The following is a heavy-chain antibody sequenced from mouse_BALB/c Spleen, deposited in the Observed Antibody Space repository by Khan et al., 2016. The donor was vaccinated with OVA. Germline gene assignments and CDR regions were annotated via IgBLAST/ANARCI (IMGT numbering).Heavy chain of an antibody. Sequence: QVQLKQSGPGLVAPSQSLSITCTISGFSLMNYGIHWVRQPPGKGLEWLVVIWSDGSTTYNSALKSRLTISKDNSKSQAFLKMNSLQTDDTAMYFGARQPYYHYNVMDYWGQGTSVTVSS. CDR1: GFSLMNYG. CDR3: ARQPYYHYNVMDY. J-gene: IGHJ4*01. V-gene: IGHV2-6-1*01. D-gene: IGHD2-10*01. CDR2: IWSDGST.